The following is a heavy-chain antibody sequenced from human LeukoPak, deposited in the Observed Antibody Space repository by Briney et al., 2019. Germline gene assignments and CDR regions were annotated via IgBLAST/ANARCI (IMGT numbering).Heavy chain of an antibody. CDR1: GGTFSSYA. CDR2: IIPIFGTA. J-gene: IGHJ4*02. Sequence: SVKVSCKAPGGTFSSYAISWVRQAPGQGLEWMGGIIPIFGTANYAQKFQGRVTITADESTSTAYMELSSLRSEDTAVYYCVRFYEAGGRDYWAQGTLVTVSS. V-gene: IGHV1-69*01. D-gene: IGHD2/OR15-2a*01. CDR3: VRFYEAGGRDY.